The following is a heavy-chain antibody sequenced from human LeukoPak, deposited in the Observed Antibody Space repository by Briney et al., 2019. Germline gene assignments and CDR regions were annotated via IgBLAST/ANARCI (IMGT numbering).Heavy chain of an antibody. V-gene: IGHV5-51*01. D-gene: IGHD2-2*01. CDR3: ARYQLPRYCSSTSCLSAFDI. CDR1: GYSFTSYW. CDR2: IYPGDSDT. J-gene: IGHJ3*02. Sequence: GESLKISCKGSGYSFTSYWNGWVRQMPGKGLEWMGIIYPGDSDTRYSPSFQGQVTISADKSISTAYLQWSSLKASDTAMYYCARYQLPRYCSSTSCLSAFDIWGQGTMVTVSS.